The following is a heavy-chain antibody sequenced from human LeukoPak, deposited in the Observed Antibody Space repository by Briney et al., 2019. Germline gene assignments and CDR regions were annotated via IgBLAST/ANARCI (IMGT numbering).Heavy chain of an antibody. V-gene: IGHV1-46*01. CDR1: GYTFTNYD. J-gene: IGHJ3*02. CDR3: AREFAPMVGNAFNI. Sequence: ASVKLSCKASGYTFTNYDIHWVRQAPGQGLEWMGTINPSGGRTSYTKKFQGRVIMTRHASTRTVYMELSSLRSDDTAVYYCAREFAPMVGNAFNIWGQGTVVTVPS. CDR2: INPSGGRT. D-gene: IGHD3-10*01.